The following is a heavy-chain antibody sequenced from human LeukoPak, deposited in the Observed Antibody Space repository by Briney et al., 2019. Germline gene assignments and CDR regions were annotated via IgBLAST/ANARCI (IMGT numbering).Heavy chain of an antibody. Sequence: GGSPRLSCAASGFTFNTYEMNWVRQAPGKGLEWVSYISSRGSTIYYADSVKGRFTISRDNAKNSLYLQINSLRAEDTAVYYCARTWGMDVWGQGTTVTVSS. J-gene: IGHJ6*02. CDR2: ISSRGSTI. CDR3: ARTWGMDV. CDR1: GFTFNTYE. V-gene: IGHV3-48*03.